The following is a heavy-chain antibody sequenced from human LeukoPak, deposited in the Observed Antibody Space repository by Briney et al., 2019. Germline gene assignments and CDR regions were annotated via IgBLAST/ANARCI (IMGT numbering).Heavy chain of an antibody. J-gene: IGHJ4*02. CDR3: ARHLYSSSPDLLFDY. Sequence: SETLSLTCTVSGGSISGYYWSWIRQPPGKGLEWIGYIYYSGSTNYNPSLKSRVTISVDTSKNQFSLKLSSVTAADTAVYYCARHLYSSSPDLLFDYWGQGTLVTVSS. V-gene: IGHV4-59*01. D-gene: IGHD6-6*01. CDR1: GGSISGYY. CDR2: IYYSGST.